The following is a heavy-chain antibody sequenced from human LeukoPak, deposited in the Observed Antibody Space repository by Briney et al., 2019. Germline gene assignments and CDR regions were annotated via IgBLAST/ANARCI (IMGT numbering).Heavy chain of an antibody. Sequence: GRSLRLSCAASGFTFSSYAMHWVRRAPGKGLEWVAVISYDGSNKYYADSVKGRFTISRDNSKNTLYLQMNSLRAEDTAVYYCAREVYPHMYYFDYWGQGTLVTVSS. CDR2: ISYDGSNK. CDR1: GFTFSSYA. CDR3: AREVYPHMYYFDY. J-gene: IGHJ4*02. V-gene: IGHV3-30-3*01. D-gene: IGHD1-20*01.